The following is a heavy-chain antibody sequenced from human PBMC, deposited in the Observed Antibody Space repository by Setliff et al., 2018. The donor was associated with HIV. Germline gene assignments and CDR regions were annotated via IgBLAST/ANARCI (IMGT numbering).Heavy chain of an antibody. J-gene: IGHJ4*02. CDR1: GFTFDDYA. CDR3: TRDRRGSSSWSGYNGGFDY. V-gene: IGHV3-49*04. CDR2: VRSIPNGGTT. D-gene: IGHD3-3*01. Sequence: PGGSLRLSCAASGFTFDDYALTWVRQAPGKGLEWVGFVRSIPNGGTTDYAASVKGRFTISRDDAKTIAYLHMNSLTTDDTAVYFCTRDRRGSSSWSGYNGGFDYWGQGTLVTVSS.